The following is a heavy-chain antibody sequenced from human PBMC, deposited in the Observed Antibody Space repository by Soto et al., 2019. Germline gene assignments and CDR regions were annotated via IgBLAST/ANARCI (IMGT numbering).Heavy chain of an antibody. CDR1: GYTFTSYA. CDR2: INAGNGNT. D-gene: IGHD6-13*01. J-gene: IGHJ3*02. CDR3: ARATNSSSWYRGAFDI. Sequence: AASVKVSCKASGYTFTSYAMHWVRQAPGQRLEWMGWINAGNGNTKYSQKFQGRVTITRDTSASTAYMELSSLRSEDTAVYYCARATNSSSWYRGAFDIWGQGTMVTVSS. V-gene: IGHV1-3*01.